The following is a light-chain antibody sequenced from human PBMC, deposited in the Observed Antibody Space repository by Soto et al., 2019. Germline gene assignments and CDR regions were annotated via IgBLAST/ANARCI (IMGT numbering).Light chain of an antibody. V-gene: IGKV3-15*01. Sequence: EIVMTQSPATLSVSPGERAALSCRASQSVSSNFAWYQQKRGQAPRLLIYGASTRATGIPARFSGSGSGTEFTRAISSLQSEDFAVYYCQQYNKCPYTFGQGTKLEIK. CDR3: QQYNKCPYT. CDR2: GAS. J-gene: IGKJ2*01. CDR1: QSVSSN.